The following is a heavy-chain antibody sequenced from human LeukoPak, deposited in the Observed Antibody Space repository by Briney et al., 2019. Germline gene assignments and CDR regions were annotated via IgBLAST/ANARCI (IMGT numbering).Heavy chain of an antibody. CDR3: ARGLTGIAAAGTYYYYYMDV. D-gene: IGHD6-13*01. CDR2: MNPNSGNT. Sequence: ASVKVSCKASGYTFTSYDINWVRQATGQGLEGMGWMNPNSGNTGYAQTFQGRGTMTRNTSISTAYMELSSLRSEDTAVYYCARGLTGIAAAGTYYYYYMDVWGKGTTVTVSS. V-gene: IGHV1-8*01. J-gene: IGHJ6*03. CDR1: GYTFTSYD.